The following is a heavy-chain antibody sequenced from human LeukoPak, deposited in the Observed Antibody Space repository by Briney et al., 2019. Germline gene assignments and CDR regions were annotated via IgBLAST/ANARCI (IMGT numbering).Heavy chain of an antibody. V-gene: IGHV1-2*02. D-gene: IGHD3-3*01. CDR3: ARARNYDFWSGYYNAEYFQH. Sequence: GASVKVSCKASGYTFTGYYMHWVRPAPGQGLEWMGWINPNSGGTNYAQKFQGRVTMTRDTSISTAYMELSRLRSDDTAVYYCARARNYDFWSGYYNAEYFQHWGQGTLVTVSS. CDR2: INPNSGGT. J-gene: IGHJ1*01. CDR1: GYTFTGYY.